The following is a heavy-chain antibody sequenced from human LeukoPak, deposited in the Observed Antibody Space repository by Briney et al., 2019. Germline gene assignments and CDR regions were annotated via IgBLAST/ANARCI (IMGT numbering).Heavy chain of an antibody. CDR2: INPSGGST. J-gene: IGHJ4*02. CDR1: GYTFTSYY. Sequence: GASVKVSCKASGYTFTSYYMHWVRQAPGQGLEWMGIINPSGGSTSYAQKFQGRVTITADKSTSTAYMELSSLRSEDTAVYYCARLKTTVTKSYFDYWGQGTLVTVSS. V-gene: IGHV1-46*01. CDR3: ARLKTTVTKSYFDY. D-gene: IGHD4-17*01.